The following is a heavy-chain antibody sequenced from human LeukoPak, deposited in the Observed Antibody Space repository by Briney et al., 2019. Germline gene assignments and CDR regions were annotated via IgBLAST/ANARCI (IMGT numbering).Heavy chain of an antibody. CDR2: ISGSGGST. J-gene: IGHJ4*02. Sequence: PGGSLRLSCAASGFTFSNAWMSWVRQAPGKGLEWVSAISGSGGSTYYADSVKGRFTISRDNSKNTLYLQMGSLRAEDMAVYYCARDPLGYSSSYYYFDYWGQGTLVTVSS. CDR1: GFTFSNAW. V-gene: IGHV3-23*01. D-gene: IGHD6-13*01. CDR3: ARDPLGYSSSYYYFDY.